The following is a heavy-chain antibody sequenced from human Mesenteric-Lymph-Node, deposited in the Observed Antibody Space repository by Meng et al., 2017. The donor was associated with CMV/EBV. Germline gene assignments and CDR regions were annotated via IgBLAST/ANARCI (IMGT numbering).Heavy chain of an antibody. CDR1: GGSISTGGYY. CDR2: IHYSGSA. Sequence: SGGSISTGGYYWNWIRQPPGKGLEWMGFIHYSGSANYNSSLKSRLTISVDTSKNQFSLELTSVTAADTAVYYCARDLLGGTGTTDYWGQGTLVTVSS. V-gene: IGHV4-30-4*01. D-gene: IGHD4-17*01. J-gene: IGHJ4*02. CDR3: ARDLLGGTGTTDY.